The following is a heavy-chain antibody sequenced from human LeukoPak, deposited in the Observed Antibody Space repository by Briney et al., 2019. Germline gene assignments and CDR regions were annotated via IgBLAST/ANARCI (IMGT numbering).Heavy chain of an antibody. D-gene: IGHD5-18*01. V-gene: IGHV4-59*01. CDR3: ARAGSGYTSGLDY. Sequence: PSETLSLTCTVSGASIRSYYWNWIRQPPGKGLEWIGFIYYSGSTNYNPSLKSRVTISVDTSKNQFSLKLNSVTAADTAVYYCARAGSGYTSGLDYWGQETLVTVSS. CDR1: GASIRSYY. J-gene: IGHJ4*02. CDR2: IYYSGST.